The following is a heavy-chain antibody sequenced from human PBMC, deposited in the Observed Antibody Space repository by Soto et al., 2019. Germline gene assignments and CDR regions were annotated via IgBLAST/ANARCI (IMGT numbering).Heavy chain of an antibody. Sequence: SETLSLTCTVSGGSVSSGSYYWSWIRQPPGKGLEWIGYIYYSGSTNYNPSVKGRFTISRDNSNSTLYLQMNSLRAEDTAVYYCAKGRGSGNSANNYWGQGTQVTVSS. CDR2: IYYSGST. CDR3: AKGRGSGNSANNY. V-gene: IGHV4-61*01. D-gene: IGHD3-16*01. CDR1: GGSVSSGSYY. J-gene: IGHJ4*02.